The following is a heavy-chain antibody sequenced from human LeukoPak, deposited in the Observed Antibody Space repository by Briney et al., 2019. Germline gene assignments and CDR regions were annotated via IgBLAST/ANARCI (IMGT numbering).Heavy chain of an antibody. D-gene: IGHD3-22*01. CDR3: ARVTGYMIEDYFDY. V-gene: IGHV4-39*07. CDR2: IYYSGST. J-gene: IGHJ4*02. Sequence: SETLSLTCTVSGGSISSSNYYWSWIRQPAGKGLEWIGSIYYSGSTYYNPSLKSRVTISVDTSKNQFSLKLSSVTAADTAVYYCARVTGYMIEDYFDYWGQGTLVTVSS. CDR1: GGSISSSNYY.